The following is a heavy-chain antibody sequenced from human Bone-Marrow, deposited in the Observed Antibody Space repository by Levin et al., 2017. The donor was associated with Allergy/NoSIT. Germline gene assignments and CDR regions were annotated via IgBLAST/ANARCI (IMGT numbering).Heavy chain of an antibody. CDR1: GFTFSSYA. D-gene: IGHD5-12*01. Sequence: PGGSLRLSCAASGFTFSSYAMSWVRQAPGKGLEWVSAISGSGGSTYYADSVKGRFTISRDNSKNTLYLQMNSLRAEDTAVYYCARNSGYDFEIGVDYWGQGTLVTVSS. J-gene: IGHJ4*02. CDR2: ISGSGGST. V-gene: IGHV3-23*01. CDR3: ARNSGYDFEIGVDY.